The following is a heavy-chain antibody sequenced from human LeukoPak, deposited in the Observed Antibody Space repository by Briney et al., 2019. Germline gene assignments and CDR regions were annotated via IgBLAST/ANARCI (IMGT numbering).Heavy chain of an antibody. Sequence: PGRSLRLSCAASGFTFDDYAMHWVRQAPGKGLEWVSGISWNSGSIGYADSVKGRFTISRDNAKNSLYLQMNSLRAEDTALYYCAKDSWSGSYSYLGSGPHGMDYWGQGTLVTVSS. CDR3: AKDSWSGSYSYLGSGPHGMDY. D-gene: IGHD1-26*01. CDR1: GFTFDDYA. CDR2: ISWNSGSI. J-gene: IGHJ4*02. V-gene: IGHV3-9*01.